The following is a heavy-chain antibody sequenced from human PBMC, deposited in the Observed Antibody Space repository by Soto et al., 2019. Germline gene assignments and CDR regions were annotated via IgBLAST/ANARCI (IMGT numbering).Heavy chain of an antibody. CDR1: GFTFSSYA. V-gene: IGHV3-23*01. Sequence: GGSLRLSCAASGFTFSSYAMSWVRQAPGKGLEWVSAISGSGGSTYYADSVKGRFTISRDNSKNTLYLQMNSLRAEDTAVYYCARGPYCSGGSCYSGTGFDPWGQGTLVTVSS. CDR2: ISGSGGST. J-gene: IGHJ5*02. CDR3: ARGPYCSGGSCYSGTGFDP. D-gene: IGHD2-15*01.